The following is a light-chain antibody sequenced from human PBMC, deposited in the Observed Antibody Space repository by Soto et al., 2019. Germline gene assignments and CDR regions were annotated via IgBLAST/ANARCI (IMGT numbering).Light chain of an antibody. CDR2: ENY. V-gene: IGLV1-51*02. J-gene: IGLJ2*01. CDR3: GTWDSSLHTVVV. CDR1: SSNIGNNY. Sequence: QSVLTQPPSVSAAPGQKVTISCSGSSSNIGNNYVSWYQHLPGTAPKLLIYENYKRPSGIPDRFSGSKSGTSATLGITGLQTGDEADYYCGTWDSSLHTVVVFGGGTKLTVL.